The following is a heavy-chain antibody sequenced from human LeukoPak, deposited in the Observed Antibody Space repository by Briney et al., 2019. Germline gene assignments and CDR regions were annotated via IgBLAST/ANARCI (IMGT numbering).Heavy chain of an antibody. CDR2: IDSDGSST. V-gene: IGHV3-74*01. CDR3: ARYTPMVTHFDY. D-gene: IGHD5-18*01. CDR1: GFNSSNYW. Sequence: GGSLRLSCAASGFNSSNYWMHWVRQGPGKGLVWVSRIDSDGSSTNYADSVKGRFTISRDNSKNTLYLQMNSLRAEDTAVYFCARYTPMVTHFDYWGQGTLVTVSS. J-gene: IGHJ4*02.